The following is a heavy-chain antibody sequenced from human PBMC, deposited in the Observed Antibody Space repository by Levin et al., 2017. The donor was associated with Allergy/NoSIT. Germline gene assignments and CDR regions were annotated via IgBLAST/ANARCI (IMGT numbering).Heavy chain of an antibody. V-gene: IGHV3-30*18. D-gene: IGHD4-23*01. CDR3: ANGGFWEGDYCGLLASYGLGV. CDR2: ISYDGSNK. CDR1: GFTFSDYG. Sequence: GESLKISCAGSGFTFSDYGMHWVRQAPGKGLEWVAVISYDGSNKYYADSVKGRFTVSRDNSKTTLYLQMNSLRAEDTAVYYCANGGFWEGDYCGLLASYGLGVWGQGTTVTVSS. J-gene: IGHJ6*02.